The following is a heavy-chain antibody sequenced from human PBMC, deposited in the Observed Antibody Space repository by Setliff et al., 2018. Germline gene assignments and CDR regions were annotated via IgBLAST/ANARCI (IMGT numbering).Heavy chain of an antibody. CDR2: ISGSGAEI. J-gene: IGHJ4*02. D-gene: IGHD2-2*01. CDR1: GFNFKTYA. V-gene: IGHV3-21*04. CDR3: ARAHSSTLSVHDY. Sequence: PGGSLRLSCGVAGFNFKTYAMTWVRQTPGKGLEWVSSISGSGAEIKYADSVKGRFTVSRDNAKNSLYLQMTSLRAEDTAIYYCARAHSSTLSVHDYWGQGTLVTVSS.